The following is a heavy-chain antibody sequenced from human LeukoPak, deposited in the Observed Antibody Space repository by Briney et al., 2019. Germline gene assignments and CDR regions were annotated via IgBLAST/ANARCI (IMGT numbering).Heavy chain of an antibody. Sequence: GGSLRLSCAASGFTFSSYAMSWVRQAPGKGLEWVSAISGSGGSTYYADSVKGRFTISRDNSKNTLYLQMNSLRAEDTAVYYCAKVYPQFMVIPATDDAFDIWGQGTMVTVSS. CDR3: AKVYPQFMVIPATDDAFDI. CDR1: GFTFSSYA. V-gene: IGHV3-23*01. J-gene: IGHJ3*02. D-gene: IGHD4-23*01. CDR2: ISGSGGST.